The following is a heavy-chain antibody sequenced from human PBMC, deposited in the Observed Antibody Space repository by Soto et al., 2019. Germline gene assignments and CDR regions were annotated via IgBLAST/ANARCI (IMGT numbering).Heavy chain of an antibody. CDR2: IIPVLDVA. J-gene: IGHJ4*02. V-gene: IGHV1-69*02. CDR1: GGTFNSYT. Sequence: QVQLVQSGAEVKRPGSSVKVSCKASGGTFNSYTISWVRQAPGQGLEWMGRIIPVLDVATNAQKFQGRIMITADKSTRTAYMELSSLTSEDTAVYFCARGEASGYEFPSGKPLDYWGQGTLVTVSS. D-gene: IGHD5-12*01. CDR3: ARGEASGYEFPSGKPLDY.